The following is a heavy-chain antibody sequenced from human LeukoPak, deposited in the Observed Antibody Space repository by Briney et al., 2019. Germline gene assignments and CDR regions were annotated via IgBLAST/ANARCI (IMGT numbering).Heavy chain of an antibody. CDR2: IIPILGTA. D-gene: IGHD2-2*01. CDR3: ASLDIVVVPAAESYYYYYMDV. V-gene: IGHV1-69*13. Sequence: ASVKVSCKASGGTFSSYAISWVRQAPGQGLEWMGGIIPILGTANYAQKFQGRVTITADESTSTAYMELSSLRSEDTAVYYCASLDIVVVPAAESYYYYYMDVWGKGTTVTVSS. J-gene: IGHJ6*03. CDR1: GGTFSSYA.